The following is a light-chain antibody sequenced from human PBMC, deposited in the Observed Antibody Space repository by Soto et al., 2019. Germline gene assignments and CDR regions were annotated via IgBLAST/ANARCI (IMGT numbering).Light chain of an antibody. J-gene: IGLJ1*01. CDR1: SSDVGDFQF. CDR2: EVT. V-gene: IGLV2-8*01. CDR3: SSSAGSNTV. Sequence: QSALTQPPSASGSPGQSVTISCTGTSSDVGDFQFVSWYQQHPGKAPKLMIYEVTKRPSGVTERFSGSKSGNTASLTVSGLQAGDEADYYCSSSAGSNTVFGAGTKLTVL.